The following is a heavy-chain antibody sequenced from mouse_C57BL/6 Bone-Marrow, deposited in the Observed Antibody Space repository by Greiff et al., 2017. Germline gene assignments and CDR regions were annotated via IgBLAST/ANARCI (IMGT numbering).Heavy chain of an antibody. CDR1: GFNIKDDY. J-gene: IGHJ4*01. CDR2: IDPENGDT. CDR3: TGGGAMDY. Sequence: EVQLQPSGAELVRPGASVKLSCTASGFNIKDDYMHWVKQRPEQGLEWIGWIDPENGDTEYASKFQGKATITADTSSNTAYLQLSSLTSEDTAVYYCTGGGAMDYWGQGTSVTVSS. V-gene: IGHV14-4*01.